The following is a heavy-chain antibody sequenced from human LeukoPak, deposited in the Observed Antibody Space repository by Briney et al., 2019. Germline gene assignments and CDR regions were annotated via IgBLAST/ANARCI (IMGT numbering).Heavy chain of an antibody. D-gene: IGHD3-22*01. CDR3: ARKWRYYDSSGSPAYYYYGMDV. CDR2: ISAYNGNT. CDR1: GYTFTSYG. V-gene: IGHV1-18*01. J-gene: IGHJ6*02. Sequence: GASVKVSSKASGYTFTSYGISWVRQAPGQGLEWMGWISAYNGNTNYAQKLQGRVTMTTDTSTSTAYMELRSLRSDDTAVYYCARKWRYYDSSGSPAYYYYGMDVWGQGTTVTVSS.